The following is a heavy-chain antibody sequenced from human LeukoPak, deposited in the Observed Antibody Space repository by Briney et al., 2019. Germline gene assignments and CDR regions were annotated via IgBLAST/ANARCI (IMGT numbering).Heavy chain of an antibody. CDR2: ISGSGGST. CDR3: AKDREVRGVIGY. J-gene: IGHJ4*02. CDR1: GLTFSSYA. D-gene: IGHD3-10*01. V-gene: IGHV3-23*01. Sequence: GGSLRLSCAASGLTFSSYAMSWVRQAPGKGLEWVSAISGSGGSTYYADSVKGRFTISRDNSKNTLYLQMNSLRAEDTAVYYCAKDREVRGVIGYWGQGTLVTVSS.